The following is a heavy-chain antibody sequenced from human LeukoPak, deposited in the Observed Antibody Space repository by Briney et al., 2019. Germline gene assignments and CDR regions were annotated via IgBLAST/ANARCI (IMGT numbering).Heavy chain of an antibody. CDR2: ISGSGGST. V-gene: IGHV3-23*01. Sequence: GGSLRLSCAASGFTFTKYWMTWVRQAPGKGLEWVSAISGSGGSTYYADSVKGRFTVSRDNSKNTLYLQMNSLRAEDTAVYYCAKAAMVATSDFDYWGQGTLVTVSS. J-gene: IGHJ4*02. CDR3: AKAAMVATSDFDY. CDR1: GFTFTKYW. D-gene: IGHD5-12*01.